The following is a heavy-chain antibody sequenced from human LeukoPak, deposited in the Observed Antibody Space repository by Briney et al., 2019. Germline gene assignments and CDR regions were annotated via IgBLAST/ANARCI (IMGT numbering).Heavy chain of an antibody. D-gene: IGHD2-2*01. J-gene: IGHJ6*03. CDR1: GGSISSYY. CDR2: IYYSGST. CDR3: ARHGNLVVPANYYYMDV. Sequence: SETLSLTCTVSGGSISSYYWSWIRQPPGKGLGWIGYIYYSGSTNYNPSLKSRVTISVDTSKNQFSLKLSSVTAADTAVYYCARHGNLVVPANYYYMDVWGKGTTVTVSS. V-gene: IGHV4-59*08.